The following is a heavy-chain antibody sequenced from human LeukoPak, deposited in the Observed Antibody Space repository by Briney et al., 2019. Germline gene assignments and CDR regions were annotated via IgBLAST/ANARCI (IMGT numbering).Heavy chain of an antibody. D-gene: IGHD2-21*02. Sequence: SETLSLTCTVSSDSIYSSNYYWGWIRQPPGKGLEWIGSIYYSGSTYYNSSLKSRVTISVDTSKNQFSPKLSSLTAADTAVYYCARAAYCGGDCYLFDYWGQGTLVTVFS. J-gene: IGHJ4*02. V-gene: IGHV4-39*01. CDR3: ARAAYCGGDCYLFDY. CDR2: IYYSGST. CDR1: SDSIYSSNYY.